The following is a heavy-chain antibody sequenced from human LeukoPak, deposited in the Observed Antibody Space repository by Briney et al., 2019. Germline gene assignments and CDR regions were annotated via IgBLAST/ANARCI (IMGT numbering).Heavy chain of an antibody. J-gene: IGHJ4*02. CDR3: ARYGGEREWWLRGYFDY. V-gene: IGHV3-48*04. Sequence: PGGSLRLSCAASGFTFSSYSMNWVRQAPGKGLEWVSYISSSSSTIYYADSVKGRFTISRDNAKNSLYLQMNSLRAEDTAVYYCARYGGEREWWLRGYFDYWGQGTLVTVSS. CDR2: ISSSSSTI. CDR1: GFTFSSYS. D-gene: IGHD5-12*01.